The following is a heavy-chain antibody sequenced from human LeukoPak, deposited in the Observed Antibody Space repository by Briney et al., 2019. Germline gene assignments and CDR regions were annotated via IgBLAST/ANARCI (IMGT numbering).Heavy chain of an antibody. J-gene: IGHJ3*02. CDR1: GDSLSSNSVA. CDR2: TYYRSKWYN. V-gene: IGHV6-1*01. D-gene: IGHD3-10*01. CDR3: ARDPGAFDM. Sequence: SQTLSLTCAISGDSLSSNSVAWNWLRQSPSRGLEWLGRTYYRSKWYNDYAVSVKSRITINPDRSKNQFSLHLKSVTPEDTAVYYCARDPGAFDMWGQGTMVTVSS.